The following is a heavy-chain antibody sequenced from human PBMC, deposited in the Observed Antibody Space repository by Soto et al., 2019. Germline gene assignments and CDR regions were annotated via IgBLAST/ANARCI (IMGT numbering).Heavy chain of an antibody. CDR1: GFTFSNYA. J-gene: IGHJ4*02. V-gene: IGHV3-23*01. Sequence: EVQLLESGGGLVQPGGSLRLSCAASGFTFSNYAMNWVRQAPGKGLEWVSVISGSGGSTYYADSVKGRFTISRDNSKNPLYLQMNSLRAEDTAVYYCANRATGTYFDYWGQGTLVTVSS. D-gene: IGHD1-1*01. CDR2: ISGSGGST. CDR3: ANRATGTYFDY.